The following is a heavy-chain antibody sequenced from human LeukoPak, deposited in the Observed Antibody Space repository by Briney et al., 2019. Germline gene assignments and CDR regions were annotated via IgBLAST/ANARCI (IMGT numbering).Heavy chain of an antibody. Sequence: GGSLRLSCAASGFTFSNYDMSWVRQAPGKGLEWVSAISGSGGSTYYADSVKGRFTISRDNSKNTLYLQMNSLRAEDTAVYYCASTPMPAATYYYGMDVWGQGTTVTVSS. D-gene: IGHD2-2*01. J-gene: IGHJ6*02. V-gene: IGHV3-23*01. CDR2: ISGSGGST. CDR1: GFTFSNYD. CDR3: ASTPMPAATYYYGMDV.